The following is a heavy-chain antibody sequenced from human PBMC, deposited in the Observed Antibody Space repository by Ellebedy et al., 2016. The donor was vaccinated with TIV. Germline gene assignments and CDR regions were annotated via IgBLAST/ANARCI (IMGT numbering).Heavy chain of an antibody. CDR3: STYSSGWKSDAFDI. J-gene: IGHJ3*02. D-gene: IGHD6-19*01. V-gene: IGHV4-61*03. CDR2: MFYSGST. CDR1: GGSVSSSFYY. Sequence: SETLSLXXTVSGGSVSSSFYYWSWIRQPPGKGLEWIGYMFYSGSTKYNPSLKSRVPISIYTSKNHFSLRLSSVTAAATAVYYCSTYSSGWKSDAFDIWGQGTVVTVSS.